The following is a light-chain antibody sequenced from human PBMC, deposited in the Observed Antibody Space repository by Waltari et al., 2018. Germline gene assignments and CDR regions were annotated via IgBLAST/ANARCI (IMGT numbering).Light chain of an antibody. CDR1: QGISKW. CDR2: KAS. V-gene: IGKV1-5*03. J-gene: IGKJ4*01. CDR3: QQYNSYSLLT. Sequence: DIQMTQSPSTLSASVGDRVIITCRASQGISKWLAWYQQKPGKAPNLLIYKASTLESGVPSRFSGSGSGTDFTLTISSLQPDDFATYYCQQYNSYSLLTFGGGTKIEIK.